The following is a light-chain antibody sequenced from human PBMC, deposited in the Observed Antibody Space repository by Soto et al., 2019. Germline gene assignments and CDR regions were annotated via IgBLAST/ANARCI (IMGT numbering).Light chain of an antibody. CDR3: LQDYNYTYT. Sequence: AIQMTQSPSSLSASVGDRVTITCRASQGIRNDLGWYQQKPGKAPKLLIYAASSLQSGVPSRFSGSGSGTDFTLTISSLQPEYFATYYCLQDYNYTYTFGQGTKLEIK. V-gene: IGKV1-6*01. CDR1: QGIRND. J-gene: IGKJ2*01. CDR2: AAS.